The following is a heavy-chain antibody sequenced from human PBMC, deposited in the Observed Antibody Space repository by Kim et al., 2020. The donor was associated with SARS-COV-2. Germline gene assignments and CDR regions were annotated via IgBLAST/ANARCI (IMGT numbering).Heavy chain of an antibody. J-gene: IGHJ4*02. Sequence: ADSVKGRFTISRDNSKNTLYRQMNSLRAEDTAVYYCAKDVWDSSSWTFDYWGQGTLVTVSS. D-gene: IGHD6-13*01. CDR3: AKDVWDSSSWTFDY. V-gene: IGHV3-30*02.